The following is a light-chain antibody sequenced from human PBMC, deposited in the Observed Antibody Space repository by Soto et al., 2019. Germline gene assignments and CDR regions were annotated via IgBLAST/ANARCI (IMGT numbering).Light chain of an antibody. J-gene: IGKJ4*01. CDR3: QQRSDWPPFT. CDR1: QSVSSY. Sequence: DIVLTQSPATLSLSPGERATLSCRASQSVSSYLACYNQKPRQAPRRLIYDASNRATGIPARFSGSGSGTDFTLTISSLEPEDFAVYYCQQRSDWPPFTFGGGTKVEIK. V-gene: IGKV3-11*01. CDR2: DAS.